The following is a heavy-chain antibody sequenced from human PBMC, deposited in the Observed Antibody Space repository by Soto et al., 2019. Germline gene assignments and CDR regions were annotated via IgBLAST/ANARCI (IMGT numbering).Heavy chain of an antibody. V-gene: IGHV4-38-2*01. CDR2: INHRGNT. Sequence: PSETLSLTCGVSGYSISSGYYWGWIRQPPGKGLEWIGSINHRGNTYYNPSLKSRITISVDTSRNQVSLKVSSVTAADTAVYYCARSGDDYGSYIDYWGQGTLVTVSS. CDR1: GYSISSGYY. CDR3: ARSGDDYGSYIDY. D-gene: IGHD4-17*01. J-gene: IGHJ4*02.